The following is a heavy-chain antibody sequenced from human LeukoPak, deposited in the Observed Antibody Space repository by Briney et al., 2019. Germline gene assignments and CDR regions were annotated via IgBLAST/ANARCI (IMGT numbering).Heavy chain of an antibody. V-gene: IGHV3-48*01. CDR3: AKDRIAAHHFDY. J-gene: IGHJ4*02. CDR2: ISSSSSTI. Sequence: GGPLRLSRAASGFTFSSYSMNWVRQAPGKGLEWVSYISSSSSTIYYADSVKGRFTISRDNSKNTLYLQMNSLRAEDTAVYYCAKDRIAAHHFDYWGQGTLVTVSS. D-gene: IGHD6-6*01. CDR1: GFTFSSYS.